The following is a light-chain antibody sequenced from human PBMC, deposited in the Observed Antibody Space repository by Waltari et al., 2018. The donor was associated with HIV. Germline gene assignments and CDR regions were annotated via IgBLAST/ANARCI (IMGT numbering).Light chain of an antibody. CDR1: TSNLRKHY. V-gene: IGLV1-47*01. CDR2: RNN. Sequence: QSVLAQPRSVSGTPGQTVTISCSGSTSNLRKHYVFWYQQVTGVAPKLLIYRNNQRPSGVPDRFSGSKSGTSASLAISGLRTEDEAEYYCAVWDDRLSGRLFGGGTKVTVL. CDR3: AVWDDRLSGRL. J-gene: IGLJ2*01.